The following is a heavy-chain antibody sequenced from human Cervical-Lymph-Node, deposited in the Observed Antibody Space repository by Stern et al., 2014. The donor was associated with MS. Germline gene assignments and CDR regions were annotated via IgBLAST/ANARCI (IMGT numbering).Heavy chain of an antibody. CDR3: ARDKSSPERSDW. V-gene: IGHV3-53*01. J-gene: IGHJ4*02. D-gene: IGHD1-1*01. Sequence: VQLEESGGGVIQPGGSLRLSCTASGFTVSRDYMTWVRQAPGKGLEWVSLITNVGSTFYTDSVKGRFTISRDDSKNTVYLHMTSLRAEDTAMYYCARDKSSPERSDWWGQGTLVTVSS. CDR1: GFTVSRDY. CDR2: ITNVGST.